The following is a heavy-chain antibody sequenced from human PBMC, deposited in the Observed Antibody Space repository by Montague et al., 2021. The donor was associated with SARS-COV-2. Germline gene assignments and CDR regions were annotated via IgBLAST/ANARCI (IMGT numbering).Heavy chain of an antibody. V-gene: IGHV3-21*01. D-gene: IGHD2-15*01. CDR3: ARDLGSSNSDY. J-gene: IGHJ4*02. Sequence: FLRLSCPASAFTFSSYTMNWVRQAPGRGLEWVSSISPSSNFIYYADSVNARFTIFRDNAKNSLYLQMNSLRADDTAVYFCARDLGSSNSDYWGQGTLVTVSS. CDR1: AFTFSSYT. CDR2: ISPSSNFI.